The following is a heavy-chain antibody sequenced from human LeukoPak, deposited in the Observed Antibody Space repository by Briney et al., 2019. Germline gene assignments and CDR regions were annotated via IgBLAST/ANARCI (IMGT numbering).Heavy chain of an antibody. CDR3: AREYCSGGSCYPKGMDV. J-gene: IGHJ6*02. Sequence: GESLKISCKGSGCSFTSYWIGWVRQMPGKGLEWMGIIYPGDSDTRYSPSFQGQVTISADKSISTAYLQWSSLKASDTAMYYCAREYCSGGSCYPKGMDVWGQGTTVTVSS. CDR1: GCSFTSYW. D-gene: IGHD2-15*01. CDR2: IYPGDSDT. V-gene: IGHV5-51*01.